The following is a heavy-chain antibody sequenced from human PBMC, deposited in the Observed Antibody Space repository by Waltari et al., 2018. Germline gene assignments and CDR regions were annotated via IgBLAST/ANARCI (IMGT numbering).Heavy chain of an antibody. D-gene: IGHD6-19*01. Sequence: QVQLVQAGAEVKEPGASVKVSCKASGYTFTRHYIHWVRQAPGQGLEWMGRITPHTGGTYYSQKFQGRVTMTRDMSITTADMEVSSLRSDDTAVYYCARDLVGSGWSIDYWGQGTLVTVSS. V-gene: IGHV1-2*06. J-gene: IGHJ4*02. CDR2: ITPHTGGT. CDR1: GYTFTRHY. CDR3: ARDLVGSGWSIDY.